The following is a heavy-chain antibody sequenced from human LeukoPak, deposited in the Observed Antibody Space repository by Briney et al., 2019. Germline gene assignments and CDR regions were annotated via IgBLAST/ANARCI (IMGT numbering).Heavy chain of an antibody. CDR3: ARGGLSSGSS. J-gene: IGHJ4*02. CDR2: ISWYSGSI. Sequence: GRSLRLSCAASGFTFDDYAMHWVRQAPGKGLEWVSGISWYSGSIGYADSVKGRFTIPRDNAKNSLYLQMNSLRAEDTAVYYCARGGLSSGSSWGQGTLVTVSS. V-gene: IGHV3-9*01. CDR1: GFTFDDYA. D-gene: IGHD3-22*01.